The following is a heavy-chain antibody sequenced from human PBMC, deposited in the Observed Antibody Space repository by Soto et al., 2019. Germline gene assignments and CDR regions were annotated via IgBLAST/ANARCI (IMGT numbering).Heavy chain of an antibody. Sequence: SETLSLTCTVSGASISSYYWSWIRQPPGKGLEWIGYIYYSGSTNYNPSLKSRVTIAVDTSKNQFSLKLNSVTAADTAVYYCARGRKRFDPWGQGTLVTVS. J-gene: IGHJ5*02. CDR1: GASISSYY. V-gene: IGHV4-59*01. CDR3: ARGRKRFDP. CDR2: IYYSGST.